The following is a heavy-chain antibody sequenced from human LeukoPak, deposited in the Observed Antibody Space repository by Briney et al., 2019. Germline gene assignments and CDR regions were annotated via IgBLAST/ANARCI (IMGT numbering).Heavy chain of an antibody. D-gene: IGHD3-22*01. CDR2: VYYSGST. Sequence: PSETLSLTCTVSGGSISSYYWSWIRQPPGKGLEWIGYVYYSGSTTYNPSLKSRVTISEDTSKSQFSLRLSSVTAADTAVYYCARDFKVDGSSGYYAFDIWGQGTMVTVSS. CDR1: GGSISSYY. CDR3: ARDFKVDGSSGYYAFDI. J-gene: IGHJ3*02. V-gene: IGHV4-59*01.